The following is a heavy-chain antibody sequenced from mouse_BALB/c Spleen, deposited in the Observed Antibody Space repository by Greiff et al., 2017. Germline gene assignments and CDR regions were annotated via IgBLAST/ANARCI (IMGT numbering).Heavy chain of an antibody. Sequence: EVKLVESGGGLVQPGGSLRLSCATSGFPFTDYYMSWVRQPPGKALEWLGFIRNKANGYTTEYSASVKGRFTISRDNSQSILYLQMNTLRAEDSATYYCARGRSSPYYAMDYWGQGTSVTVSS. J-gene: IGHJ4*01. CDR3: ARGRSSPYYAMDY. V-gene: IGHV7-3*02. CDR1: GFPFTDYY. D-gene: IGHD1-1*01. CDR2: IRNKANGYTT.